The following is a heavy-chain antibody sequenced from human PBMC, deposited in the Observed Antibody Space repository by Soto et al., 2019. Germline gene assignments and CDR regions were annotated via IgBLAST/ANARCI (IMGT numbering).Heavy chain of an antibody. CDR2: ISAYNGNT. D-gene: IGHD2-2*01. CDR3: ARDLSFVVKAANNYYYYYGMNV. Sequence: AGVKVSCKGSGYTFTRYYMNSVRQSAGQGRAWMGWISAYNGNTNYAQKIKGRVTMTTDTSTSTAYMELRSLRSDDTAVYYCARDLSFVVKAANNYYYYYGMNVWGQGITVTVSS. J-gene: IGHJ6*02. CDR1: GYTFTRYY. V-gene: IGHV1-18*04.